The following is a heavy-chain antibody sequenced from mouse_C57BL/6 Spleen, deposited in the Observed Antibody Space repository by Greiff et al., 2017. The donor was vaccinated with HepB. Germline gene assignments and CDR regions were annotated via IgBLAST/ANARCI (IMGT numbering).Heavy chain of an antibody. CDR1: GYSFTDYN. CDR2: INPNYGTT. J-gene: IGHJ1*03. CDR3: ARCYGSSFWYFDV. D-gene: IGHD1-1*01. Sequence: EVQLQQSGPELVKPGASVKISCKASGYSFTDYNMNWVKQSNGKSLEWIGVINPNYGTTSYNQKFKGKATLTVDQSSSTAYMQLNSLTAEDSAVYDCARCYGSSFWYFDVWGTGTTVTVSS. V-gene: IGHV1-39*01.